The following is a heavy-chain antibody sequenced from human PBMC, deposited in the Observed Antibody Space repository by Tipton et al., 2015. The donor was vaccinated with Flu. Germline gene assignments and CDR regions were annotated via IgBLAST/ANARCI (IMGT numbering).Heavy chain of an antibody. Sequence: TLSLTCTVSGGSISSSSHYWGWIRQPPGKGLEWIGGIYHSGSTYYNPSLKSRVTISVDTSKNQFSLKLGSVTAGDTAVYYCARRDCAGGICYSRVYDAFDIWGQGTLVNVSS. J-gene: IGHJ3*02. CDR2: IYHSGST. V-gene: IGHV4-39*07. D-gene: IGHD2-8*02. CDR1: GGSISSSSHY. CDR3: ARRDCAGGICYSRVYDAFDI.